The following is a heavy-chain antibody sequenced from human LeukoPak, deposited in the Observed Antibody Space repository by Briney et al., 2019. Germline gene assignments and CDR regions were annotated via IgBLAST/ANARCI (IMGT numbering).Heavy chain of an antibody. CDR2: INRDGTST. J-gene: IGHJ4*02. Sequence: GGSLRLSCVASGFTFSTNWMHWVRHAPGKGLVWVSRINRDGTSTSYADSVKGRFTISRDNAKNTLYLQMNSLRAEDTAVYYCARGGRYYYDSSGYYVLWGQGTLVTVSS. V-gene: IGHV3-74*01. D-gene: IGHD3-22*01. CDR1: GFTFSTNW. CDR3: ARGGRYYYDSSGYYVL.